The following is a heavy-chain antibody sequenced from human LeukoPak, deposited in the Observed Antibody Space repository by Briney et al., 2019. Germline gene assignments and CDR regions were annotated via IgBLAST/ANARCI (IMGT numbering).Heavy chain of an antibody. J-gene: IGHJ4*02. V-gene: IGHV3-48*04. CDR2: ISSSSSTI. CDR3: ARDWGDSSSWYPGIPGGDYFDY. D-gene: IGHD6-13*01. Sequence: QSGGSLRLSCAASGFTFSSYSMNWVRQAPGKGLEWVSYISSSSSTIYYADSVKGRFTISRDNAKNSLYLQMNSLRAEDTAVYYCARDWGDSSSWYPGIPGGDYFDYWGQGTLVTVSS. CDR1: GFTFSSYS.